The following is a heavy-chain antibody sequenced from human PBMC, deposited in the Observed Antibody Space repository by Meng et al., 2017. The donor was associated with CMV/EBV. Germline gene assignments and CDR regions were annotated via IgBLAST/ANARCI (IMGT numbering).Heavy chain of an antibody. CDR3: ATTGTRRYFQH. J-gene: IGHJ4*02. V-gene: IGHV1-8*03. CDR2: INPNSGNT. Sequence: ASVKVSCKASGYSFSSYDINWVRQAAGQGLEWMGYINPNSGNTGYAQKFQGRVSIIRDTSISTAYMELSPLRSDDTAIYYCATTGTRRYFQHWGQGTVVTVSP. D-gene: IGHD3-9*01. CDR1: GYSFSSYD.